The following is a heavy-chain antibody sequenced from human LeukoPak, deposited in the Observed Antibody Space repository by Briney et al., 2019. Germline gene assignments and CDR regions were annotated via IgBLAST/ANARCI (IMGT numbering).Heavy chain of an antibody. CDR2: ISAYNGNT. V-gene: IGHV1-18*01. Sequence: ASVKVSCKASGYTFTSYGISWVRQAPGQGLEWMGWISAYNGNTNYAQKLRGRVTMTTDTSTSTAYMELRSLRSDDTAVYYCARTQDVTYFYYYMDVWGKGTTVTVSS. D-gene: IGHD2-21*02. CDR1: GYTFTSYG. CDR3: ARTQDVTYFYYYMDV. J-gene: IGHJ6*03.